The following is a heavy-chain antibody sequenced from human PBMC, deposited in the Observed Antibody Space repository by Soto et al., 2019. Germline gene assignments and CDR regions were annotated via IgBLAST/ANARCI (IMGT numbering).Heavy chain of an antibody. J-gene: IGHJ6*02. CDR3: AKDLHWYGMYV. CDR2: ISGGGDNI. V-gene: IGHV3-23*01. D-gene: IGHD1-1*01. CDR1: GFPFSNYF. Sequence: EMQLLESGGGLVQPGGSLRLSCVASGFPFSNYFMDWVRQVPGKGLEWVSVISGGGDNIQYGESVRGRFTISRDNSKNTLYLQMNRLRGDDTAVYYCAKDLHWYGMYVWGQGTTVTVSS.